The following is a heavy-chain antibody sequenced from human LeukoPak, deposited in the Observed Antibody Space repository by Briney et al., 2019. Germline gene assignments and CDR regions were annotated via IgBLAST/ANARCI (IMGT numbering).Heavy chain of an antibody. CDR1: GFTFSNYA. CDR2: ISGNGGTT. Sequence: GGSLRLSCAASGFTFSNYAMSWVRQGPGKGLEWVSAISGNGGTTYYADSVKGRFTISRDNSKNTLYLQMNSLRAEDTAVYYCARDSGSYSSSWSDYWGQGTPVTVSS. D-gene: IGHD6-13*01. V-gene: IGHV3-23*01. J-gene: IGHJ4*02. CDR3: ARDSGSYSSSWSDY.